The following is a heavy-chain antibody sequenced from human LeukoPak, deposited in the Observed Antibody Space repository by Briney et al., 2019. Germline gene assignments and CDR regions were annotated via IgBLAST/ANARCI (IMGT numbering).Heavy chain of an antibody. CDR3: AKENSGSHYFDY. V-gene: IGHV3-23*01. CDR1: GFTFSSYA. J-gene: IGHJ4*02. Sequence: GGSLRLSCAASGFTFSSYAMTWVRQAPGKGLEWVSAISGSGGGTYYADSVKGRFTISRDNSKNTLYLQMYSLRAEDTALYYCAKENSGSHYFDYWGQGTLVTVSS. CDR2: ISGSGGGT. D-gene: IGHD3-22*01.